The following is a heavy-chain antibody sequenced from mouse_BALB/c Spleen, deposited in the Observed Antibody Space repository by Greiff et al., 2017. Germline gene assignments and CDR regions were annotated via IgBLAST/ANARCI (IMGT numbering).Heavy chain of an antibody. CDR1: GFSLSRYS. J-gene: IGHJ3*01. CDR3: ARDWTVVEEGFAY. V-gene: IGHV2-9*02. D-gene: IGHD1-1*01. Sequence: VKLQESGPGLVAPSQSLSITCTVSGFSLSRYSVHWVRQPPGKGLEWLGVIWAGGSTNYNSALMSRLSISKDNSKSQVFLKMNSLQTDDTAMYYCARDWTVVEEGFAYWGQGTLVTVSA. CDR2: IWAGGST.